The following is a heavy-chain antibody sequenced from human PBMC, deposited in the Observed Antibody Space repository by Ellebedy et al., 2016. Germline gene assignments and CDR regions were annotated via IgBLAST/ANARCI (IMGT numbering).Heavy chain of an antibody. J-gene: IGHJ5*02. CDR1: GGSISTSNFY. V-gene: IGHV4-39*07. D-gene: IGHD2-15*01. CDR2: TYYSGSP. Sequence: SETLSLXXSVSGGSISTSNFYWAWIRQPPGRGLEWIGHTYYSGSPYYNPSLKSRVTISLDTSKNQFSLNLRSVTAADTAVYYCGRDCSGGTCYSGGVDLWGQGILVTVSS. CDR3: GRDCSGGTCYSGGVDL.